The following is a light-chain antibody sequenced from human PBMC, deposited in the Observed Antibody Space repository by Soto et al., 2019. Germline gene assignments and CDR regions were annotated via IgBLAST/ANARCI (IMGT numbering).Light chain of an antibody. V-gene: IGKV3-20*01. J-gene: IGKJ1*01. CDR2: GVS. CDR1: QSVSSSG. CDR3: QHSGNGPRT. Sequence: EVVLTQSPVTLSLSPGESATLSCRASQSVSSSGLAWYQQKPGQAPRLLIYGVSSRATGIPDRFSGSGSGTEFTLSISSLQSEDFAVYYCQHSGNGPRTFGQGTKVEVK.